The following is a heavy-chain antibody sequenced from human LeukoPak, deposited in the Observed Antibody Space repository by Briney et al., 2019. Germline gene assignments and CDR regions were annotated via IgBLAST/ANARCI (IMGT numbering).Heavy chain of an antibody. CDR1: SGSISSDAYY. J-gene: IGHJ4*02. Sequence: PSETLSLTCTVSSGSISSDAYYWSWIRQPPGKGLEWIGCIYHGGSTYYNPSLKSRVTISVDTSKNQFSLKLNSVTAADTAVYYCARGGIAVAGFDYWGQGTLVTVSS. D-gene: IGHD6-19*01. V-gene: IGHV4-30-2*01. CDR2: IYHGGST. CDR3: ARGGIAVAGFDY.